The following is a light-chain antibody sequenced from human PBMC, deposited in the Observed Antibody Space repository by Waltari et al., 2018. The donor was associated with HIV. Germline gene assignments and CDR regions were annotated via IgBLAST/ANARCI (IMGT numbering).Light chain of an antibody. Sequence: QSALTQPPSASGSPGQSVTIPCTGTSSDVGGYNYVSWYQQHPGKAPNRMIYEVSKRPSGVPDRFSGSKSGNTASLTVSGLQAEDEADYYCSSSRVFGGGTKLTVL. CDR2: EVS. CDR1: SSDVGGYNY. CDR3: SSSRV. J-gene: IGLJ3*02. V-gene: IGLV2-8*01.